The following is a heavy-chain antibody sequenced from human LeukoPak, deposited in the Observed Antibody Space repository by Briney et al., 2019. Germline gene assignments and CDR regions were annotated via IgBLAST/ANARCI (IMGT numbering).Heavy chain of an antibody. CDR2: IGDSGTT. D-gene: IGHD4-17*01. CDR3: AGGSYGRAIFDY. Sequence: GGSLRLSCAVSGSTLRTAGMNWVRQAPGKGLEWVSGIGDSGTTYYADSVKGRFTISRDLSKNTLYLQMNSLRAEDTAVYYCAGGSYGRAIFDYWGQGTLVTVSS. V-gene: IGHV3-23*01. CDR1: GSTLRTAG. J-gene: IGHJ4*02.